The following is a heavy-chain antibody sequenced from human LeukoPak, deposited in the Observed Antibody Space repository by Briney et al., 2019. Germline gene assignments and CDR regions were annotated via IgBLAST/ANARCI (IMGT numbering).Heavy chain of an antibody. D-gene: IGHD3-22*01. CDR1: GFTFTSSA. J-gene: IGHJ3*02. CDR3: AADPAQYYDSSGEAFDI. Sequence: PGTSVKVSCKASGFTFTSSAMQWVRQARGQRLEWIGWIVVGSGNTNYAQKFQERVTITRDMSTSTAYMELSSLRSEDTAVYYCAADPAQYYDSSGEAFDIWGQGTMVTVSS. V-gene: IGHV1-58*02. CDR2: IVVGSGNT.